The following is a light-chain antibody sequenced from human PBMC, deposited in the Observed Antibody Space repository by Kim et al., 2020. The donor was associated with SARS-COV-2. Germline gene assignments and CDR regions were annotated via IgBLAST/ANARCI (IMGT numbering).Light chain of an antibody. CDR2: QDS. J-gene: IGLJ2*01. CDR1: KLGDKY. Sequence: PGQTASIACSGDKLGDKYACWYQQKPGQSPVLVIYQDSKLPSGIPERFSGSNSGNTATLTISGTQAMDEADYYCQAWDSSTVVFGGGTQLTVL. V-gene: IGLV3-1*01. CDR3: QAWDSSTVV.